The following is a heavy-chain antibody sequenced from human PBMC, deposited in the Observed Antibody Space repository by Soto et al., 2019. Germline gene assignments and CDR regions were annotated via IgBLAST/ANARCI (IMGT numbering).Heavy chain of an antibody. CDR2: INPSGGST. V-gene: IGHV1-46*01. CDR1: GYTFTSYY. Sequence: QVQLVQSGAEVKKPGASVKGSCKASGYTFTSYYMHWVRQAPGQGLEWMGIINPSGGSTSYAQKCQGRVTMTRDTSTSTVYMELSSLRSEDTAVYYCARDLTGTTGRIWGQGTMVTVSS. J-gene: IGHJ3*02. CDR3: ARDLTGTTGRI. D-gene: IGHD1-1*01.